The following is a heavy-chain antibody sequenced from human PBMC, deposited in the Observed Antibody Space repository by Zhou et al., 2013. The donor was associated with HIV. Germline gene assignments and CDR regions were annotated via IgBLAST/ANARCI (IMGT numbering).Heavy chain of an antibody. CDR2: IIPILHRT. CDR1: GGTFSSYA. CDR3: ATSTYRFRIVGAGYDAFNI. D-gene: IGHD1-26*01. V-gene: IGHV1-69*11. J-gene: IGHJ3*02. Sequence: QVQLVQSGAEVKKPGSSVKVSCKASGGTFSSYAISWVRQAPGQGLEWMGGIIPILHRTNYAHKFQGRVSITADESTRTAYMELRGLRSEDTATYYCATSTYRFRIVGAGYDAFNIWGQGTMVTVSS.